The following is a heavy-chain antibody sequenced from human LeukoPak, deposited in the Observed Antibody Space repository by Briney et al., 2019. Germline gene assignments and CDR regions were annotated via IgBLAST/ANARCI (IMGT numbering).Heavy chain of an antibody. V-gene: IGHV3-30*03. CDR1: GFTFSSYG. D-gene: IGHD6-19*01. CDR2: ISYDGSNK. CDR3: ARARSSGWVIDS. J-gene: IGHJ4*02. Sequence: GRSLGLSCAASGFTFSSYGMHWVRQAPGKGLEWVAVISYDGSNKYYADSVKGRFTISRDNAKNSLYLQMNSLRDEDTAVYFCARARSSGWVIDSWGQGTLVTVSS.